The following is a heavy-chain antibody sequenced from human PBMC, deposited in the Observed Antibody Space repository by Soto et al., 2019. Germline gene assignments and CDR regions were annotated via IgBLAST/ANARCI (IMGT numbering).Heavy chain of an antibody. CDR1: GFTFSSYA. J-gene: IGHJ4*02. CDR2: ISGSGGST. Sequence: EVQLLESGGGLVQPGGSLRLSCAASGFTFSSYAMSWVRQAPGKGLEWVSAISGSGGSTYYADSVKGRFTISRDNSKKTLYLQRNSLRSDDTAVYYCAKEGVGYSSSLRFDYWGQGTLVTVSS. V-gene: IGHV3-23*01. CDR3: AKEGVGYSSSLRFDY. D-gene: IGHD6-6*01.